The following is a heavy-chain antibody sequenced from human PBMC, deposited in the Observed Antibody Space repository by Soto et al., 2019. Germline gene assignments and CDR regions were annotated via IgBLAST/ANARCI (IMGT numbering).Heavy chain of an antibody. CDR1: GGSISNYF. CDR3: ARNVASPGVSGSWGAFDI. V-gene: IGHV4-4*07. D-gene: IGHD5-12*01. Sequence: QVQLQESGPGLVKPSETLSLICTVSGGSISNYFWEWIRQPAGKGLEWIGRIFSSGSTNYNASLKGRVTMSVDTSKNQVSLKLTSSTAADTAVYYCARNVASPGVSGSWGAFDIWGQGTMVTVSS. CDR2: IFSSGST. J-gene: IGHJ3*02.